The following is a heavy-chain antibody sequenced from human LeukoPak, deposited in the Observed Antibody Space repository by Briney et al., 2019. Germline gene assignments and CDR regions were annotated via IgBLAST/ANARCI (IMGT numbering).Heavy chain of an antibody. V-gene: IGHV4-39*01. J-gene: IGHJ4*02. CDR1: GGSISSSSYY. Sequence: SETLSLTCTVSGGSISSSSYYWGWIRQPPGTGLEWIGSIYYSGSTYYNPSLKSRVTISVDTSKNQFSLKLSSVTAADTAVYYCARLSPAAGTRSYDYWGQGTLVTVSS. CDR2: IYYSGST. D-gene: IGHD6-13*01. CDR3: ARLSPAAGTRSYDY.